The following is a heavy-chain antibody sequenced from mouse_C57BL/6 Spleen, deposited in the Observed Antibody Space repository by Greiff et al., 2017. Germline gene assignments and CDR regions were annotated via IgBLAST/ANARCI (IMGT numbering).Heavy chain of an antibody. D-gene: IGHD1-1*01. V-gene: IGHV5-17*01. CDR3: ARYGSSDYAMDY. Sequence: EVKLMESGGGLVKPGGSLKLSCAASGFTFSDYGMHWVRQAPEKGLEWVAYISSGSSTIYYADTVKGRFTISRDNAKNTLFLQMTSLRSEDTAMFYCARYGSSDYAMDYWGQGTSVTVSS. CDR2: ISSGSSTI. CDR1: GFTFSDYG. J-gene: IGHJ4*01.